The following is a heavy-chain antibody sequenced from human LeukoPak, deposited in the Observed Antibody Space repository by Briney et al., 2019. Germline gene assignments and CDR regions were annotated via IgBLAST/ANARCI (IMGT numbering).Heavy chain of an antibody. Sequence: GESLKISCKGSGYSFTNYWIAWVRQMPGKGLEWMGLIYPGDSDTKYSPSLQGQVTISADKSISTAYLQWSSLKASDTAVYYCARRRDGYNYYFDYWGQGTLVTVSS. CDR2: IYPGDSDT. CDR3: ARRRDGYNYYFDY. D-gene: IGHD5-24*01. V-gene: IGHV5-51*01. J-gene: IGHJ4*02. CDR1: GYSFTNYW.